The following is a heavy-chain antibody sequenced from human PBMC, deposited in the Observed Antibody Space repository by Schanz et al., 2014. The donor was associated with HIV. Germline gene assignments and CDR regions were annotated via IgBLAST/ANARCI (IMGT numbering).Heavy chain of an antibody. CDR1: GGTFSSYA. J-gene: IGHJ3*02. D-gene: IGHD1-1*01. CDR2: IIPIFVTT. CDR3: ASPAESERGPGDAFDI. Sequence: QVQLVQSGTEVKKPGSSVKVSCKASGGTFSSYAISWVRQAPGQGLEWMGGIIPIFVTTNYAPRFQGRLTMTADVSTNTASMELSSLRPEDTAVYYCASPAESERGPGDAFDIWGQGTLVTVSS. V-gene: IGHV1-69*01.